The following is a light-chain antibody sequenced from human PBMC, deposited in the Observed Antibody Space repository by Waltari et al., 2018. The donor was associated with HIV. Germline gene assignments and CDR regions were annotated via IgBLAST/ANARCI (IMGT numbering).Light chain of an antibody. V-gene: IGLV1-47*01. Sequence: SFLTQPPSASGPPGQTVTISCSGSNSNLGRHYVYWYQQFSETTPKVVIYRNDERPSGVPDRFSASKSGTSASLAISGLRSEDESTYYCAAWDDSLSGLVFGAGTRLTVL. CDR1: NSNLGRHY. J-gene: IGLJ3*02. CDR2: RND. CDR3: AAWDDSLSGLV.